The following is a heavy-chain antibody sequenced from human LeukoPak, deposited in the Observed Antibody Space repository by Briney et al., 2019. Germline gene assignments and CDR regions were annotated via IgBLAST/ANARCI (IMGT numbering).Heavy chain of an antibody. Sequence: GGSLRLSCAASGFTVSSNYMSWVRQAPGKGLEWVSVMYSDGRTKYADSVRGRFIISRDNSKNTLYLQMNSLRAEDTAVYYCARCKRDGSGSYYNGFDYWGQGTLVTVSS. CDR2: MYSDGRT. V-gene: IGHV3-53*01. CDR3: ARCKRDGSGSYYNGFDY. CDR1: GFTVSSNY. J-gene: IGHJ4*02. D-gene: IGHD3-10*01.